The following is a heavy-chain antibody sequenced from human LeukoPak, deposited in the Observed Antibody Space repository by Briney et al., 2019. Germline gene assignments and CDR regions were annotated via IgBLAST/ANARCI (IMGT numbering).Heavy chain of an antibody. CDR3: ARDGPDYVWGSYDYFDY. D-gene: IGHD3-16*01. J-gene: IGHJ4*02. CDR1: GLTFDDYG. Sequence: GGSLRLSCAASGLTFDDYGMRGVRQAPGKGLEWVFGINWNGGSTGYADSVKGRFTISRDNAKNSLYLQMNSLRAEDTALYYCARDGPDYVWGSYDYFDYWGQGTLVTVSS. CDR2: INWNGGST. V-gene: IGHV3-20*04.